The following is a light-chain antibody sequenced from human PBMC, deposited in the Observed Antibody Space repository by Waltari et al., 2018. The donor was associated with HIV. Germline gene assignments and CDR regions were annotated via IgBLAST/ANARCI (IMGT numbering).Light chain of an antibody. Sequence: HAVLTQPPSLSASPGASAGLTCPLRRRINVGAYTTNWFQQKPGSTPQYLLRYKSDSDKHQGSGVPSRFSGSKDASANAGILLISGLQSEDEADYYCMIWYSSAGVFGGGTKLTVL. CDR1: RRINVGAYT. CDR2: YKSDSDK. J-gene: IGLJ3*02. V-gene: IGLV5-45*02. CDR3: MIWYSSAGV.